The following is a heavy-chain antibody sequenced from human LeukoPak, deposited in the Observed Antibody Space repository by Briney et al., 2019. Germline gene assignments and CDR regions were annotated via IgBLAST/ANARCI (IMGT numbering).Heavy chain of an antibody. CDR3: AREQGTYYYDTSGSLTY. Sequence: GGSLRLSCAASGFTFSSYAMHWVRQAPGKGLEWVSVISHDGSNKYYADSVKGRFAISRDNSKNTLYLQMNSLRAEDTAVYYCAREQGTYYYDTSGSLTYWGQGTLVTVSS. CDR2: ISHDGSNK. V-gene: IGHV3-30*09. J-gene: IGHJ4*02. CDR1: GFTFSSYA. D-gene: IGHD3-22*01.